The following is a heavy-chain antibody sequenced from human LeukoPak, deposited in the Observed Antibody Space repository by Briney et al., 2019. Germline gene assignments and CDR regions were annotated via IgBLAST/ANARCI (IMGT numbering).Heavy chain of an antibody. Sequence: PGRSLRLSCAVFGFTFADYAMQWVRQAPGKGLEWVAGITWNSGSISYADSVKGRFTISRDDAKSSLFLQMNSLRPEDTAFYFCAKDMFYSDSRDYFSRRGPSFDSWGQGTLVTVSS. V-gene: IGHV3-9*01. CDR2: ITWNSGSI. D-gene: IGHD3-22*01. J-gene: IGHJ4*02. CDR1: GFTFADYA. CDR3: AKDMFYSDSRDYFSRRGPSFDS.